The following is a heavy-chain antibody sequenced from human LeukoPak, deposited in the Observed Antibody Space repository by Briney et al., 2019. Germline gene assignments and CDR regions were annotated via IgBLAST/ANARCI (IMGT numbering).Heavy chain of an antibody. D-gene: IGHD3-22*01. CDR2: INQDGSEK. CDR1: GFTFSSYA. CDR3: AEVNTD. J-gene: IGHJ4*02. V-gene: IGHV3-7*01. Sequence: GGSLRLSCAASGFTFSSYAMSWVRQAPGKGLEWVANINQDGSEKYYVDSVKGRFTISRDNAKNSLYLQMNSLRAEDTAVYYCAEVNTDWGQGTLVTVSP.